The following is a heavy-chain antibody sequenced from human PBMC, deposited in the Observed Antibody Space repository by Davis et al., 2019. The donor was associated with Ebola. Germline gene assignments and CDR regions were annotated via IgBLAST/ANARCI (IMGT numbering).Heavy chain of an antibody. Sequence: KVSCKGSGYSFTSYWIGWVRQMPGKGLEWMGIIYPGDSDTRYSPSFQGQVTISADKSISTAYLQWSSLKASDTAMYDCARAYCGGDCYLTYYFDYWGQGTLVTVSS. J-gene: IGHJ4*02. CDR2: IYPGDSDT. D-gene: IGHD2-21*02. V-gene: IGHV5-51*01. CDR1: GYSFTSYW. CDR3: ARAYCGGDCYLTYYFDY.